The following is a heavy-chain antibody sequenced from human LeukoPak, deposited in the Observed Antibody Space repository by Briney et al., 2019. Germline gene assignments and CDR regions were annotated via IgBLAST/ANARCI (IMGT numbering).Heavy chain of an antibody. J-gene: IGHJ3*02. CDR2: ISNDGSNK. Sequence: GGSLRLSCAAAGFTFSRYAMHWVRQAPGMGLAWVAVISNDGSNKYYSESVKGRFTISRDSSKNTLDLQMNSLRTEDTAMYYCVFLNTGWYTDVFDMWGQGTMVTVSS. CDR1: GFTFSRYA. CDR3: VFLNTGWYTDVFDM. V-gene: IGHV3-30*04. D-gene: IGHD6-19*01.